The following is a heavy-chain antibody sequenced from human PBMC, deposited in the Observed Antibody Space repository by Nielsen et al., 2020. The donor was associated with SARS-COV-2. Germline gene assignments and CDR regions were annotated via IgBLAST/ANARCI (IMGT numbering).Heavy chain of an antibody. Sequence: SVKVSCKASGGTFSSYAISWVRQAPGQGLDWMGGIIPFFRSTNYARKFQGRITITADESTSTLYMELSSLRSEDTAVYYCARADCSAASCYEGVWDYWGQGTLVTVSS. CDR1: GGTFSSYA. CDR3: ARADCSAASCYEGVWDY. V-gene: IGHV1-69*13. D-gene: IGHD2-2*01. J-gene: IGHJ4*02. CDR2: IIPFFRST.